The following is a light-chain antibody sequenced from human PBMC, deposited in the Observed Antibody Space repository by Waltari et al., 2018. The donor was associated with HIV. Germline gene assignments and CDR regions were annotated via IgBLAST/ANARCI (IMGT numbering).Light chain of an antibody. CDR3: CSYAGGITHVL. Sequence: QSALTQPASVSGSLGQSITISCTGRSSGIADYRHVSWYQQHPGKAPKLIIFDANKRPSGVSNRFSGSKSGNTASLTISGLQAEDEADYHCCSYAGGITHVLFGGGTKLTVL. CDR2: DAN. J-gene: IGLJ2*01. CDR1: SSGIADYRH. V-gene: IGLV2-23*01.